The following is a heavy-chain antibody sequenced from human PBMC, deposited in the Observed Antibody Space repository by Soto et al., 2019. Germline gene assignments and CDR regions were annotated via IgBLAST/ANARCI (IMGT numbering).Heavy chain of an antibody. Sequence: EVQLVESGGGLVQPGGSLRLSCAASGFTFSSYWMSWVRQAPGKGLEWVANIKQDGSEKYYVDSVKGRFTISRDNAKNSLYLQMNSLRDEDTAGYYCARDDRGIDYDAPLDYWGQGTLVTVSS. V-gene: IGHV3-7*03. CDR2: IKQDGSEK. CDR1: GFTFSSYW. J-gene: IGHJ4*02. D-gene: IGHD3-16*01. CDR3: ARDDRGIDYDAPLDY.